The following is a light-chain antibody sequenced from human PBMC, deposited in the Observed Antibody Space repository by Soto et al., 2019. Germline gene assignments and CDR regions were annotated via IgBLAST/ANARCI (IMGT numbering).Light chain of an antibody. CDR3: CSYVGSYV. CDR2: DVS. J-gene: IGLJ1*01. V-gene: IGLV2-11*01. Sequence: QSVLAQPRSVSGSPGQSVTISCTGTSSDVGGYKFVSWYQQHSGKAPKLMIYDVSQRPSGVPDRFPGSTSGNTASLTISGLQAEDEAEYYCCSYVGSYVFGTGTKVTV. CDR1: SSDVGGYKF.